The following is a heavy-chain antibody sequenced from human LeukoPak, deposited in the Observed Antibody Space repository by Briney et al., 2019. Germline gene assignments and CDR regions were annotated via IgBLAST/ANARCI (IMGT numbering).Heavy chain of an antibody. Sequence: GRSLRLSCAASGFTFSSYAMSWVRQAPGKGLEWVSAISGSGGSTYYADSVKGRFTISRDNSKNTLYLQMNSLRPEDTAVYYCAKESPDYGDQWGGYSWFDPWGQGTPVTVSS. V-gene: IGHV3-23*01. J-gene: IGHJ5*02. CDR2: ISGSGGST. CDR1: GFTFSSYA. CDR3: AKESPDYGDQWGGYSWFDP. D-gene: IGHD4/OR15-4a*01.